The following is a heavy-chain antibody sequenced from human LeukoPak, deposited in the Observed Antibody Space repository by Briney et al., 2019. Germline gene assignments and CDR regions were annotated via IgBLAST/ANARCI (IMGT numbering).Heavy chain of an antibody. CDR3: ARERALLWFGEFRDAFDI. CDR1: GGSISSGSYY. Sequence: SETLSLTCTVSGGSISSGSYYWSWIRQPAGKGLEWIGRIYTSGSTNYNPSLKSRVTISVDTSKNQFSLKLSSVTAADTAVYYCARERALLWFGEFRDAFDIWGQGTMVTVSS. J-gene: IGHJ3*02. V-gene: IGHV4-61*02. D-gene: IGHD3-10*01. CDR2: IYTSGST.